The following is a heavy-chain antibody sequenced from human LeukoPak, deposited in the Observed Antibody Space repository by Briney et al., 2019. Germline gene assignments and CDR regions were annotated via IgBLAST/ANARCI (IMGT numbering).Heavy chain of an antibody. Sequence: GGSLRLSCAASGFTFSNYGMHWVRQAPGKGLEWVAIIWYDGSNKYYADSVTGRFTISRDSSKNTLYLQMSSLRAEDTAVYYCAKDFSTSPDFDYWGQGTLVTVSS. V-gene: IGHV3-33*06. CDR1: GFTFSNYG. D-gene: IGHD2-2*01. CDR2: IWYDGSNK. CDR3: AKDFSTSPDFDY. J-gene: IGHJ4*02.